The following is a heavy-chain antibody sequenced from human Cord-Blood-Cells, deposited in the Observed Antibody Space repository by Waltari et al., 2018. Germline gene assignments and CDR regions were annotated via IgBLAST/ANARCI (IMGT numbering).Heavy chain of an antibody. CDR1: GGSFSGYY. V-gene: IGHV4-34*01. J-gene: IGHJ4*02. CDR3: ARLNGDYFDY. D-gene: IGHD4-17*01. CDR2: INHSGST. Sequence: QVQLQQWGAGLLKPSETLSLTCAVYGGSFSGYYWSWIRQPPGKGLEWIGEINHSGSTNYTPSLKSRGTISVDTSKNQFSRKLSSVTAADTAVYYCARLNGDYFDYWGQGTLVTVSS.